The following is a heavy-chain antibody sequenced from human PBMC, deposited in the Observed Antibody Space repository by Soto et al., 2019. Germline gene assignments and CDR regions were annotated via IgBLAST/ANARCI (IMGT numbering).Heavy chain of an antibody. J-gene: IGHJ4*02. CDR1: GGSISCYF. CDR3: ARDLGDYGDYGFDY. CDR2: IYTSGGT. V-gene: IGHV4-4*07. Sequence: KASETLSLTCTVSGGSISCYFWIWIRQPAGKGLEWIGRIYTSGGTNYNPSLKSRITMSVDTSNNQVFLKLSSVTAADTAVYYCARDLGDYGDYGFDYWGQGILVTVS. D-gene: IGHD4-17*01.